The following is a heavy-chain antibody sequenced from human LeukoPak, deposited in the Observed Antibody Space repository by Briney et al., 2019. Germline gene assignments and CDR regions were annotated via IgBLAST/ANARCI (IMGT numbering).Heavy chain of an antibody. CDR2: ISAYNGNT. V-gene: IGHV1-18*01. CDR3: ARDRYTYSSSWPGY. D-gene: IGHD6-13*01. J-gene: IGHJ4*02. Sequence: GASVKVSCKVSGYTFTSYGISWVRQAPGQGLEWMGWISAYNGNTNYAQKLQGRVTMTTDTSTSAAYMELRSLRSDDTAVYYCARDRYTYSSSWPGYWGQGTLVTVSS. CDR1: GYTFTSYG.